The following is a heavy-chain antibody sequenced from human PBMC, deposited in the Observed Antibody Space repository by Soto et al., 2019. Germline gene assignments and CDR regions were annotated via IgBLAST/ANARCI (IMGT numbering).Heavy chain of an antibody. V-gene: IGHV3-74*01. CDR1: GFTLGSHW. J-gene: IGHJ3*01. D-gene: IGHD2-2*01. CDR2: VNTDGATT. Sequence: EVELVESGGDLVQPGGSLRLSCAASGFTLGSHWMHWVRQVPGQGLMWVGRVNTDGATTSYADAVKGRFTISKDNAKNTVFLVMDGLTTEDPSTYYCAREAAYCSLTSCYRRAFDLWGQGTMVTVSP. CDR3: AREAAYCSLTSCYRRAFDL.